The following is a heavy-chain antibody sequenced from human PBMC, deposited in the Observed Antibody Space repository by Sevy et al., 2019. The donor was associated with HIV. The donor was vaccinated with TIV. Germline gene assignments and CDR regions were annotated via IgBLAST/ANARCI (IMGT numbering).Heavy chain of an antibody. D-gene: IGHD1-1*01. V-gene: IGHV3-30-3*01. CDR3: ALERLSSDVAEYFQN. CDR2: ISYDGINK. Sequence: GGSLRLSCATSGFTFSSYSMHWVRQAPGKGLEWVATISYDGINKHNADPVKGLFTISRDNFKNSLSLQMNSLRAEDTAVYFCALERLSSDVAEYFQNWGQGTLVTVSS. CDR1: GFTFSSYS. J-gene: IGHJ1*01.